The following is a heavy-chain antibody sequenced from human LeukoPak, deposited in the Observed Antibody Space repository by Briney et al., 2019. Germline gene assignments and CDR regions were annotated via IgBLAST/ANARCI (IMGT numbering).Heavy chain of an antibody. D-gene: IGHD3-22*01. V-gene: IGHV4-4*07. CDR3: ARHKDSSGYYTFDY. J-gene: IGHJ4*02. Sequence: SETLSLTCSVSGVSIRDSYWSWVRQPAGKGPEWIGRTYISGKSNYNPSLRGRVTMSLDTSKNQFSLKLSSVTAADTAVYYCARHKDSSGYYTFDYWGQGTLVTVSS. CDR1: GVSIRDSY. CDR2: TYISGKS.